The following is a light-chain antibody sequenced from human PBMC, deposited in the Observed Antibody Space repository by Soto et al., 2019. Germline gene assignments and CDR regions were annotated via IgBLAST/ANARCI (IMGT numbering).Light chain of an antibody. V-gene: IGKV1-39*01. Sequence: DIQMTQSPSSLSASVGDRVTITCRASQSISSYLNWYQQKPGKAPKLLIYAASSLQSGVPSRFSGSGSGTVLTLTINSLQPEDFATYYCQQSYSTPPFTFGPGTKVDIK. CDR3: QQSYSTPPFT. CDR2: AAS. J-gene: IGKJ3*01. CDR1: QSISSY.